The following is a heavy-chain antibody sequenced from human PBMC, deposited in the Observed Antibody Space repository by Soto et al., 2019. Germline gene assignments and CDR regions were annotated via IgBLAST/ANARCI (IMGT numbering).Heavy chain of an antibody. CDR3: ARVGSSGWSPDY. V-gene: IGHV4-59*11. CDR1: GGSISGHY. CDR2: IFYSGSTTY. Sequence: EPLSLTCTVSGGSISGHYWIWIRQPPGEGMEWIGYIFYSGSTTYNNNPSLKSRVSISVDTSKNQFYLRLSSVTAADTAVYYCARVGSSGWSPDYWGQGTLVTVSS. D-gene: IGHD6-19*01. J-gene: IGHJ4*02.